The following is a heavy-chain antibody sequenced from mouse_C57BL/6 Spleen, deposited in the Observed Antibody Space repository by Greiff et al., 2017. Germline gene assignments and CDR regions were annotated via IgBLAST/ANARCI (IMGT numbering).Heavy chain of an antibody. CDR2: IDPETGGT. J-gene: IGHJ3*01. CDR1: GYTFTDYE. V-gene: IGHV1-15*01. CDR3: TRLFRGAY. Sequence: VKLVESGAELVRPGASVTLSCKASGYTFTDYEMHWVKQTPVHGLEWIGAIDPETGGTAYNQKFKGKAILTADKSSSTAYMELRSLTSEDSAVYYCTRLFRGAYWGQGTLVTVSA. D-gene: IGHD1-1*01.